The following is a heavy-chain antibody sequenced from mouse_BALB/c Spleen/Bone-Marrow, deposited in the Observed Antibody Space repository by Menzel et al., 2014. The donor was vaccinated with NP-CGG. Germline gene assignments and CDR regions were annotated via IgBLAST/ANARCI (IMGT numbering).Heavy chain of an antibody. J-gene: IGHJ3*01. CDR3: ARHAYYDQTEVSFVY. CDR1: GFTFNSYG. D-gene: IGHD2-4*01. CDR2: ISGGGSYT. Sequence: EVQLQESGGGLVKSGGSLKLSCAASGFTFNSYGMSWVRQTPEKRLEWVATISGGGSYTFYPYSVKGRFTISRDNAKNNLYLQLSSLRSEDTALYHCARHAYYDQTEVSFVYWGQGTLVTVSA. V-gene: IGHV5-9-2*01.